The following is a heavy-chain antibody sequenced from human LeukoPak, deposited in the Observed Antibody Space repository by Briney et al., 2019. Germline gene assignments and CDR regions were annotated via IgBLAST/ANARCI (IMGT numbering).Heavy chain of an antibody. CDR1: GGTFSSYA. V-gene: IGHV1-69*05. D-gene: IGHD3-22*01. Sequence: SVKVSCKASGGTFSSYAISWVRQAPGQGLEWMGGIIPIFGTANYAQKFQGRVTITTDESTSTAYMELSSLRSEDTAVYYCARGPDSSGIFDYWGQGTLVTVSS. J-gene: IGHJ4*02. CDR2: IIPIFGTA. CDR3: ARGPDSSGIFDY.